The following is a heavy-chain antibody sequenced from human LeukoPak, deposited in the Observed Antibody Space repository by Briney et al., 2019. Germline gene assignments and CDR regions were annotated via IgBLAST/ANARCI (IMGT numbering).Heavy chain of an antibody. Sequence: PGGSLRLSCTASGFTFSSYDMHWVRQAPGKGLEWVTFIRYDGSNKYYADSVKGRFTISRDNSKNTLYLQMNSLRAEDTAVYYCAKDLGSSWATFDYWGQGTLVTVSS. J-gene: IGHJ4*02. CDR1: GFTFSSYD. D-gene: IGHD6-13*01. CDR3: AKDLGSSWATFDY. CDR2: IRYDGSNK. V-gene: IGHV3-30*02.